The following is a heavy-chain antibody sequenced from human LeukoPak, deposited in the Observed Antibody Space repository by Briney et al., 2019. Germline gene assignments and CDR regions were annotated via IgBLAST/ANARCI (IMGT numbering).Heavy chain of an antibody. CDR3: ARGPYYYDSSGYYGEYYAEYFQH. Sequence: RRASVKVSCKASGGTFSSYAISWVRQAPGQGLEWMGGIIPIFGTANYAQKFQGRVTITADESTSTAYMELSSLRSEDTAVYYCARGPYYYDSSGYYGEYYAEYFQHWGQGTLVTVSS. CDR2: IIPIFGTA. CDR1: GGTFSSYA. J-gene: IGHJ1*01. V-gene: IGHV1-69*13. D-gene: IGHD3-22*01.